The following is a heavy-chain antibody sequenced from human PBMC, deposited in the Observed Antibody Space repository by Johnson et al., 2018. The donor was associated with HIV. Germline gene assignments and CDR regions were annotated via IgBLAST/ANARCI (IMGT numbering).Heavy chain of an antibody. D-gene: IGHD3-10*01. CDR2: INWNGGST. V-gene: IGHV3-20*04. CDR3: ARDFVAFGECTAFDI. Sequence: MQLVESGGGVVRPGGSLRLSCAASGFTLDDYCMAWVRQAPGKGLEWVSGINWNGGSTGYADSVKGRFTISRDNAKNSLYLQMNSLRAEDTALYYCARDFVAFGECTAFDIWGQGTMVAVSS. CDR1: GFTLDDYC. J-gene: IGHJ3*02.